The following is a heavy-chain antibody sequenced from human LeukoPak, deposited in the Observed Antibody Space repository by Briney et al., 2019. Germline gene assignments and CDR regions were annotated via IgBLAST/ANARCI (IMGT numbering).Heavy chain of an antibody. V-gene: IGHV4-59*12. CDR3: ASDTSVDYYDSIGSKAPGAFDY. CDR1: GGSLGSYY. CDR2: IYHSGST. Sequence: PSETLSLTCNISGGSLGSYYLRWLRQPPGKGLEWIGEIYHSGSTNYNPSLPRGVTISVDKSMNQFSLKLSSVTAADTAVYYCASDTSVDYYDSIGSKAPGAFDYWGQGTLVTVSS. J-gene: IGHJ4*02. D-gene: IGHD3-22*01.